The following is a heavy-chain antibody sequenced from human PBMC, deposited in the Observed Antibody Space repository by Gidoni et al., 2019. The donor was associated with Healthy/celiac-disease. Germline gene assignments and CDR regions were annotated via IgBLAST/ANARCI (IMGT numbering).Heavy chain of an antibody. V-gene: IGHV4-34*01. CDR1: DVSFSGYY. Sequence: QVQLQQWGAGLLKPSETLSLTCAVYDVSFSGYYWSWIRQPPGKGLEWIGEINHSESTNYNPSLKSRVTRSVDTSKNQFSLKLSSVTAADTAVYYCARGPNKAAAAPRAKKRDAFDIWGQGTMVTVSS. CDR2: INHSEST. J-gene: IGHJ3*02. D-gene: IGHD6-13*01. CDR3: ARGPNKAAAAPRAKKRDAFDI.